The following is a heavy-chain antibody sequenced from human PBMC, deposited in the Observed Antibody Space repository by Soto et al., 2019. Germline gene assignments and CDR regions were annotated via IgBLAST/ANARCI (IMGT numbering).Heavy chain of an antibody. Sequence: PSETLSLTCTVSGGSISSGDYYWSWIRQPPGKGLEWIGYIYYSGSTYYNPSLKSRVTISLDTPKNQFSLKLSSVTAADTAVYYCARHPGYYDILTGYTTYYFDSWGQGILVTVSS. CDR2: IYYSGST. J-gene: IGHJ4*02. CDR3: ARHPGYYDILTGYTTYYFDS. V-gene: IGHV4-30-4*01. D-gene: IGHD3-9*01. CDR1: GGSISSGDYY.